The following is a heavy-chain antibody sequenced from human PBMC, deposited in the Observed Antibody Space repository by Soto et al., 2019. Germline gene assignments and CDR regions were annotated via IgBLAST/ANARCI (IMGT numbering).Heavy chain of an antibody. CDR2: MYQSGSA. CDR3: PGRTKLLWNYFDN. V-gene: IGHV4-38-2*02. J-gene: IGHJ4*02. D-gene: IGHD3-10*01. Sequence: SETLSLTCTVSGYSISNGYYWGWIRQPPGKGLEWIGSMYQSGSAYYNASLKSRVTISVDTSKNQFSLKLNSVTAADTAMYYCPGRTKLLWNYFDNWGQGSLVTVSS. CDR1: GYSISNGYY.